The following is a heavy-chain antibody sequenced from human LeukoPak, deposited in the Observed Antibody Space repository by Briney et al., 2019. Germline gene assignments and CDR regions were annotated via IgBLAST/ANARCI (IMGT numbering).Heavy chain of an antibody. CDR1: GYTFTSYG. CDR3: ARGSSWYFDWLFFFDY. D-gene: IGHD3-9*01. J-gene: IGHJ4*02. CDR2: ISAYNGNT. V-gene: IGHV1-18*01. Sequence: ASVKVSCKASGYTFTSYGISWVRQAPGQGLEWMGWISAYNGNTNYAQKLQGRVTMTTDTSTSTAYMELRSPRSDDTAVYYCARGSSWYFDWLFFFDYWGQGTLVTVSS.